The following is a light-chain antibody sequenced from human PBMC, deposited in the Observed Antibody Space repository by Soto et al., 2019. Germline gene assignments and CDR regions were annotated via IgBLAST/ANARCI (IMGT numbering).Light chain of an antibody. J-gene: IGLJ1*01. Sequence: QSVLTQPASVSGSPGQSITISCTGTSSDVGGYNYVSWYQQLPGKAPKLTIYDVNNRPSGVSNRFSGSKSGNTASLTISGLQAEDEADYYCSSYTGSSTFAFGTGTKVTVL. CDR3: SSYTGSSTFA. CDR2: DVN. V-gene: IGLV2-14*01. CDR1: SSDVGGYNY.